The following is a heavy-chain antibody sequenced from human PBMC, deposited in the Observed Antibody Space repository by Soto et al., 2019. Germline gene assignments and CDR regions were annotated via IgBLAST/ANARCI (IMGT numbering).Heavy chain of an antibody. CDR2: IYHGGTT. J-gene: IGHJ4*01. D-gene: IGHD6-19*01. CDR1: GYSLSSGSY. Sequence: SETLSLTCAVSGYSLSSGSYWGWIRQPPGKGPEWIASIYHGGTTFYNPSLRSRVTISLDTSKNHYSLKLRSVTAADTAVYYCARVHVMVVAGSTFDYWGPGTLVTVSS. V-gene: IGHV4-38-2*01. CDR3: ARVHVMVVAGSTFDY.